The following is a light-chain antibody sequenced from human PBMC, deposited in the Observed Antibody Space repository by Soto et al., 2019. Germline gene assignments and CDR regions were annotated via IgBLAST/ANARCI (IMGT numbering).Light chain of an antibody. CDR2: GAS. CDR3: QQYGTSPYT. CDR1: QSVSSNY. Sequence: EIVLTQSPGTLSLSPGERATLSCRASQSVSSNYLAWYQQKPGQAPSLLIYGASYRATGSPDRVSGSGSGTDFTLTISRLEPEDFAVYYCQQYGTSPYTFGQGTKLEIK. V-gene: IGKV3-20*01. J-gene: IGKJ2*01.